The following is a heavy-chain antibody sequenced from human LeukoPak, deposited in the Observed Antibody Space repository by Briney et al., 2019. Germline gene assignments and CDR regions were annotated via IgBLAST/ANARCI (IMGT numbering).Heavy chain of an antibody. Sequence: PGGSLRLSCAASGFTFSSYSMNWVRQAPGKGLEWVSSISSSSSYIYYADSVKGRFTISRDNAKNSLYLQMNSLRAEDTAVYYCASGVPYDSWSGPHYSDYWGQGTLVTVSS. J-gene: IGHJ4*02. V-gene: IGHV3-21*01. CDR2: ISSSSSYI. D-gene: IGHD3-3*01. CDR3: ASGVPYDSWSGPHYSDY. CDR1: GFTFSSYS.